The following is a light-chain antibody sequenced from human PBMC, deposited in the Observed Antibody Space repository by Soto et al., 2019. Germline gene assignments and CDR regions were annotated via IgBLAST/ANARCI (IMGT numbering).Light chain of an antibody. J-gene: IGKJ1*01. Sequence: DIQMTQSPSTLSASVGDRVTITCRASHNLDKWLAWYQQKPGKAPKLLIYEASSLKSGVPSRFSGSGSGTEFTLTISSLQPDDFATYYCQHYNSYSEAFGQGTKVDI. CDR1: HNLDKW. CDR2: EAS. CDR3: QHYNSYSEA. V-gene: IGKV1-5*03.